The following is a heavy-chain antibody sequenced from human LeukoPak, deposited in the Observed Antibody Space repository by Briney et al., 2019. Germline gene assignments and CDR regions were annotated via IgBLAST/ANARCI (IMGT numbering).Heavy chain of an antibody. D-gene: IGHD2-2*01. J-gene: IGHJ4*02. CDR2: IYPNSGGT. CDR3: ARWALGYCSSTSCYDVVDY. V-gene: IGHV1-2*02. Sequence: GASVKVSCKASGYTFTGYYMHWVRQAPGQGLEWMGWIYPNSGGTNYAQKFQGRVTMTRDTSISTAYMELSRLRSDDTAVYYCARWALGYCSSTSCYDVVDYWGQGTLVTVSS. CDR1: GYTFTGYY.